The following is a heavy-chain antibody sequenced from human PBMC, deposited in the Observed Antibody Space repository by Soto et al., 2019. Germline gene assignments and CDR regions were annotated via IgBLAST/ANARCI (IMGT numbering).Heavy chain of an antibody. V-gene: IGHV3-7*04. Sequence: GGSLRLSCAASGFSFNNYWMSWVRQAPGKGLEWVANLKPDGSQKWYVDSVKGRFAISRDNAKNSLFLQMNRLRAEDTAVYYCTRGDYYDSSGPFSDAFDSRGQGTRVTVSS. D-gene: IGHD3-22*01. J-gene: IGHJ3*02. CDR1: GFSFNNYW. CDR2: LKPDGSQK. CDR3: TRGDYYDSSGPFSDAFDS.